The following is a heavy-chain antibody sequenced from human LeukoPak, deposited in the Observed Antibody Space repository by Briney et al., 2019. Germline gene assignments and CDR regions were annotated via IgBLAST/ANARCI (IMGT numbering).Heavy chain of an antibody. D-gene: IGHD1-26*01. J-gene: IGHJ5*02. CDR1: GGSFSGYY. V-gene: IGHV4-34*01. CDR2: INHSGST. CDR3: ARDLGVGATTQDWFDP. Sequence: SSETLSLTCAVYGGSFSGYYWSWIRQPPGKGLEWIGEINHSGSTNYNPSLKSRVTISVDTSKNQFALKLSPVTAADTAVYYCARDLGVGATTQDWFDPWGQGTLVTVSS.